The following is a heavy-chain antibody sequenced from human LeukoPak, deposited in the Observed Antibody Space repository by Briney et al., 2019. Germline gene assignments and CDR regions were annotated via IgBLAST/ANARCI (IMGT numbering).Heavy chain of an antibody. CDR3: ARDRARIAARRDAFDI. J-gene: IGHJ3*02. CDR1: GFTFSSYS. CDR2: ISSSSSYI. D-gene: IGHD6-6*01. Sequence: GGSLRLSCAASGFTFSSYSMTWVRQAPGKGLELVSSISSSSSYIYYADSVKGRFTISRDNAKTSLYLQMNSLRAEDTAVYYCARDRARIAARRDAFDIWGQGTMVTVSS. V-gene: IGHV3-21*01.